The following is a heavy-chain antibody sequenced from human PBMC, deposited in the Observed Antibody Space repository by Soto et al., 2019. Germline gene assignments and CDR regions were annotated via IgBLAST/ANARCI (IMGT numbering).Heavy chain of an antibody. CDR1: GFTFSSYA. V-gene: IGHV3-30-3*01. Sequence: QVQLVESGGGVVQPGRSLRLSCAASGFTFSSYAMHWVRQAPGKGLEWVAVISYDGSNKYYADSVKGRSTISRDNSKNTLYLQMNSRRAADTAVYYCARGWGGWYANPIDDWCRGTLCTVTS. CDR3: ARGWGGWYANPIDD. D-gene: IGHD6-19*01. J-gene: IGHJ4*02. CDR2: ISYDGSNK.